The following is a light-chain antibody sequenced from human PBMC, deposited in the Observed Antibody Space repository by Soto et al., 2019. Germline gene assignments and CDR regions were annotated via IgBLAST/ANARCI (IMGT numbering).Light chain of an antibody. CDR3: TSYAGSNVL. CDR2: SNN. V-gene: IGLV1-44*01. J-gene: IGLJ2*01. Sequence: QSVLTQPPSASGTPGQRVTISCSGSSSNIGSSTVTWYQQLPGAAPTVLIHSNNQRPSGVPDRFSGSKSGNTASLTVSGLQAEDEADYYCTSYAGSNVLFGGGTKLTVL. CDR1: SSNIGSST.